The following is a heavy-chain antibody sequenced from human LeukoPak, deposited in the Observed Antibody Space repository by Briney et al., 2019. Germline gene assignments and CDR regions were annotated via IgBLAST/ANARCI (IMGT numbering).Heavy chain of an antibody. V-gene: IGHV1-2*02. J-gene: IGHJ4*02. CDR3: ASFYAPDRGIESQNLVTVY. CDR1: GYTFTAYY. Sequence: ASVKLSCKASGYTFTAYYIHWVRQAPGQGLEWIGWINPNSGGTEYAQKFQGGITLTRDTSISTAYMELSRLRSDDTAVYYCASFYAPDRGIESQNLVTVYWGQGTLVSVSS. D-gene: IGHD2/OR15-2a*01. CDR2: INPNSGGT.